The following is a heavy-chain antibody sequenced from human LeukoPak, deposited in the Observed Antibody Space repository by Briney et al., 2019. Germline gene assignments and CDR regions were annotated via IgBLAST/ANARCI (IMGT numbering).Heavy chain of an antibody. D-gene: IGHD2-2*01. Sequence: SETLSLTCTVSGGSISSYYWSWVRQPPGKGLEWLGYIYYSGSTNYNPSLKSRVTISVDTSKNQFSLKLSSVTAADTAVYYCARDVGYCSSTSCYRAGGYWGQGTLVTVSS. CDR1: GGSISSYY. J-gene: IGHJ4*02. CDR2: IYYSGST. CDR3: ARDVGYCSSTSCYRAGGY. V-gene: IGHV4-59*01.